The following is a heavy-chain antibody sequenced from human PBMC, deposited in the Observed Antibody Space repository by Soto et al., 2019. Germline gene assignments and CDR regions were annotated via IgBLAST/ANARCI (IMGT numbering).Heavy chain of an antibody. J-gene: IGHJ4*02. CDR3: AASSSLAAAGYFKF. CDR2: ISPLFSTT. V-gene: IGHV1-69*01. Sequence: QVQLVQSGAEVKEPGSSVKVSCKATGDLFNNYAFNWVRQAPGKGLEWMGRISPLFSTTNYAQKFQGRVTIGADELTTIVYLEVSTLESEDTAMYYCAASSSLAAAGYFKFWVQGTLVTVSP. D-gene: IGHD6-13*01. CDR1: GDLFNNYA.